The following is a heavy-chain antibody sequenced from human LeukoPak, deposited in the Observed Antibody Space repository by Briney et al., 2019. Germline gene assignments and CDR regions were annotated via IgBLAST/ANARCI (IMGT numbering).Heavy chain of an antibody. J-gene: IGHJ4*02. CDR3: AKADCSSTSCYAAPDY. Sequence: GGSLRLSCAASGFTFSSYGMHWVRQAPGKGLEWVAVISYDGSNKYYADSVKGRFTISRDNSKNTLYLQMNSLRAEDTAVYYCAKADCSSTSCYAAPDYWGQGTLVTVSS. D-gene: IGHD2-2*01. V-gene: IGHV3-30*18. CDR2: ISYDGSNK. CDR1: GFTFSSYG.